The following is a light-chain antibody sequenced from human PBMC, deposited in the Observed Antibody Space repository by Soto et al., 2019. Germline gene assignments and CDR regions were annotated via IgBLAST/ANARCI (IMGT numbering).Light chain of an antibody. CDR2: DAS. CDR3: QQYNSYST. V-gene: IGKV1-5*01. J-gene: IGKJ1*01. CDR1: QGISNY. Sequence: IQLTQSPSSLSASVGDRVTITCRAIQGISNYLAWYQQKPGKAPKLLIYDASSLESGVPSRFSGSGSGTEFTLTISSLQPDDFATYYCQQYNSYSTFGQGTKVDI.